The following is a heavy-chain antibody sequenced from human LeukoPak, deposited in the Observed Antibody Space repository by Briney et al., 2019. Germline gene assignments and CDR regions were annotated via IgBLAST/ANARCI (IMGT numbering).Heavy chain of an antibody. Sequence: ASVKVSCKASGYTFTGYYMHWVRQAPGQGLEWMGRINPNSGGTNYAQKFQGRVTMTRDTSTSTVYMELSSLRSEDTAVYYCAREIGYSYGYFDYWGQGTLVTVSS. J-gene: IGHJ4*02. CDR3: AREIGYSYGYFDY. V-gene: IGHV1-2*06. CDR1: GYTFTGYY. CDR2: INPNSGGT. D-gene: IGHD5-18*01.